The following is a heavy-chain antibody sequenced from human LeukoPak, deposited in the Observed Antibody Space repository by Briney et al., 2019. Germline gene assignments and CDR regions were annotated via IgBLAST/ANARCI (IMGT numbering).Heavy chain of an antibody. V-gene: IGHV4-34*01. CDR3: AREEGIAAAGNWFDP. D-gene: IGHD6-13*01. J-gene: IGHJ5*02. CDR1: GGSFSGYY. Sequence: SETLSLTCAVYGGSFSGYYWSWIRQPPGKGLEWIGEINHSGSTNDNPSLKSRVTISVDTSKNQFSLKLSSVTAADTAVYYCAREEGIAAAGNWFDPWGQGTLVTVSS. CDR2: INHSGST.